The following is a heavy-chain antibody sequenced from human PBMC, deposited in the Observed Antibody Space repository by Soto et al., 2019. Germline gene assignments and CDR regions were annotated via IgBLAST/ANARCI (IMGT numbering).Heavy chain of an antibody. V-gene: IGHV3-23*01. D-gene: IGHD3-16*02. CDR1: GFTFSSYA. Sequence: VQLLESGGGLVQPGGSLRLSCAASGFTFSSYAMSWVRQAPGKGLEWVSAISGSGGSTYYADSVKGRFTISRDNSKNTLYLQMNSLRAEDTAVYYCARGKLRLGELSLYGPLLDYWGQGTLVTVSS. CDR3: ARGKLRLGELSLYGPLLDY. J-gene: IGHJ4*02. CDR2: ISGSGGST.